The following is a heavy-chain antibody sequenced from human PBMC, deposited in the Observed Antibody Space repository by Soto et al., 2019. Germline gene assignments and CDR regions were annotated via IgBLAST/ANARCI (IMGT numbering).Heavy chain of an antibody. D-gene: IGHD3-22*01. CDR3: AKIDGYFDY. Sequence: VQVLQSGGGLVPPGGSLRLSCAGSGFTFINTSMSWVRQAPGQGLEWVSAITGNGDTTYYADSVKGRFTISRDNSKSTLYLQMNSLRAEDTAVYYCAKIDGYFDYWGQGTLVTVSS. CDR2: ITGNGDTT. J-gene: IGHJ4*02. CDR1: GFTFINTS. V-gene: IGHV3-23*01.